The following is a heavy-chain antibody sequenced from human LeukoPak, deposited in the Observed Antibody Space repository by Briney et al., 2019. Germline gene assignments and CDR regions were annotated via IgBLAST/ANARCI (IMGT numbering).Heavy chain of an antibody. D-gene: IGHD6-19*01. J-gene: IGHJ4*02. Sequence: GGSLRLSCAASGFTFSTYWMHWVRQAPGKGLVWVSRINNDGSSTNYADSVKGRFTISRDNAKNTLFLQMNSLRVEDTAVYYCARIPYSSGAIDYWGQGTLVTVSS. CDR1: GFTFSTYW. CDR3: ARIPYSSGAIDY. CDR2: INNDGSST. V-gene: IGHV3-74*01.